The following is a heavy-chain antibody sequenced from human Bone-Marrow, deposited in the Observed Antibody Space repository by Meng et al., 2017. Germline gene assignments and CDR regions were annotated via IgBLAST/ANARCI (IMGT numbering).Heavy chain of an antibody. D-gene: IGHD3-22*01. V-gene: IGHV4-4*02. CDR1: GGSIRRSKW. CDR2: IYHSGST. Sequence: VRQEGSGPGSVLPSGTRVLDVGGSGGSIRRSKWWSWVRQPPGKVLEWNGDIYHSGSTTYNPSLKSRVPISVDKSKNQFSLKLSSVTAADTAGYYCARATYYYDSSRRNMRDLPFDYWGQGTLVTVSS. CDR3: ARATYYYDSSRRNMRDLPFDY. J-gene: IGHJ4*02.